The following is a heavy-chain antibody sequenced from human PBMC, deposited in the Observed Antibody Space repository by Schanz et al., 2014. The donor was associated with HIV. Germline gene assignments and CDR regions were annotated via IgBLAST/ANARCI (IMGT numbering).Heavy chain of an antibody. V-gene: IGHV3-23*01. D-gene: IGHD3-22*01. CDR2: IRAGGGTA. CDR3: AKPEYDSRGNSQSHFDY. Sequence: EVQLLESGGGLVQPGGSLRLSCAASGFTFSSYAMSWVRQAPGKGLEWVTTIRAGGGTASYADSVKGRFTISRDNSKNTLYLEMTTLRTEDTAVYYCAKPEYDSRGNSQSHFDYWGQGTLVTVSS. J-gene: IGHJ4*02. CDR1: GFTFSSYA.